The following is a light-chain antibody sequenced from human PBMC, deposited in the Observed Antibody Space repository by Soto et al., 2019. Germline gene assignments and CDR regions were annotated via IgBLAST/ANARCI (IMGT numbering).Light chain of an antibody. CDR3: QKYKNYLWA. CDR2: DAS. J-gene: IGKJ1*01. Sequence: DIQMTQSPSTLSASVGDRVTITCRASQAINNWLAWYQQKPGKAPKLLIYDASTLGSGVPSRFSGSGSGTEFTLTISSLQPDDFATYYCQKYKNYLWAFGQGTKVDIK. CDR1: QAINNW. V-gene: IGKV1-5*01.